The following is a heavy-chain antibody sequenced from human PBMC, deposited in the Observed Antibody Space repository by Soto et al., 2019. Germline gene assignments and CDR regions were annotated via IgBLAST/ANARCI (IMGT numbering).Heavy chain of an antibody. CDR2: ISASGGST. Sequence: LRLSCAASGITLSSYAMSWVRQAPGKGPEWVSGISASGGSTSYADSVKGRFTISRDNSKNTLYLQMNSLRADDTAIYHCAKGQNSGTYRFYFDYWGQGALVTVSS. V-gene: IGHV3-23*01. CDR1: GITLSSYA. D-gene: IGHD1-26*01. CDR3: AKGQNSGTYRFYFDY. J-gene: IGHJ4*02.